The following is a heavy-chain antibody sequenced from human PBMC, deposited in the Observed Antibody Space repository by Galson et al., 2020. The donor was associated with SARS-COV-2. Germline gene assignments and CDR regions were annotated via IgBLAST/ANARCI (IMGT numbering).Heavy chain of an antibody. CDR3: AREVAATPGDYFDY. D-gene: IGHD2-15*01. Sequence: SETLSLTCAVSGGSISSGGYYWSWIRQHPGKGLEWIGYIYYSGSTYYNPSLKSRVTISVDTSKNQFSLKLSSVTAADTAVYYCAREVAATPGDYFDYWGQGTLVTVSS. J-gene: IGHJ4*02. CDR1: GGSISSGGYY. V-gene: IGHV4-31*11. CDR2: IYYSGST.